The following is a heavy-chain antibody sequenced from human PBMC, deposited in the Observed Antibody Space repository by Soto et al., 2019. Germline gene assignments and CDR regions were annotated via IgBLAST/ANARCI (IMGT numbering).Heavy chain of an antibody. CDR2: IYSGGDT. Sequence: GGSLRLSCAASGFTVISNYISFFRHSPLKGLEWVSVIYSGGDTSYADSVKGRFAISRDNSKNTVFLQMNRLRVEDTAVYYCARDWGRNAGLHWYFDLWGRGTLVTVSS. V-gene: IGHV3-53*01. CDR1: GFTVISNY. J-gene: IGHJ2*01. D-gene: IGHD3-16*01. CDR3: ARDWGRNAGLHWYFDL.